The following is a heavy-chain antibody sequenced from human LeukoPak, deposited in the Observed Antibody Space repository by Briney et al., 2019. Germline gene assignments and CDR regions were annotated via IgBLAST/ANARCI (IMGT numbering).Heavy chain of an antibody. J-gene: IGHJ4*02. CDR2: MNPNSGNT. CDR3: ATFPPNPTTVDHDY. CDR1: GYTFTSYD. V-gene: IGHV1-8*01. D-gene: IGHD4-23*01. Sequence: ASVKVSCKASGYTFTSYDINWVRQAAGQGLEWMGWMNPNSGNTGYAQKFQGRVTMTRSSSISTAYMELSSLRSEDTAVYYCATFPPNPTTVDHDYWGQGTLVTVS.